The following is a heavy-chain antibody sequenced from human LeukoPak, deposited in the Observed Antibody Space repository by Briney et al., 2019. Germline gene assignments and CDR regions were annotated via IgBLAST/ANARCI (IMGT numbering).Heavy chain of an antibody. V-gene: IGHV3-74*01. CDR1: GFTFSSYW. Sequence: GGSLRLSCAASGFTFSSYWMHWVRQAPGKGLVWVSRINHDGSSTSYADYVNGRFTISRDNAKNMVYLQMNSLRVEDTAVYYCARELRVVRGVSFDYWGQGTLVTVSS. D-gene: IGHD3-10*01. J-gene: IGHJ4*02. CDR3: ARELRVVRGVSFDY. CDR2: INHDGSST.